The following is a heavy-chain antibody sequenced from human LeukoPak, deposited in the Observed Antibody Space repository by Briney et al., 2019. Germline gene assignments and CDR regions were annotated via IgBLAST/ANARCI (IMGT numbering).Heavy chain of an antibody. CDR2: ISGSGGST. D-gene: IGHD3-22*01. Sequence: PGGSLRLSCAAPGFTFSNFAMSWVRQAPGKGLEWVSAISGSGGSTYYADSVKGRFTISRDNSKNTLYLQMNSLRAEDTAVYYCAKIGENYDSSGYYDYWGQGTLVTVSS. CDR3: AKIGENYDSSGYYDY. CDR1: GFTFSNFA. J-gene: IGHJ4*02. V-gene: IGHV3-23*01.